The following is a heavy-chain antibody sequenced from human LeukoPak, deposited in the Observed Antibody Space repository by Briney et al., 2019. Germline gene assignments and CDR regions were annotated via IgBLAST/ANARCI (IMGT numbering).Heavy chain of an antibody. D-gene: IGHD3-10*01. CDR2: MSADGSLE. V-gene: IGHV3-30*18. CDR1: GFIFSNYA. J-gene: IGHJ4*02. CDR3: AKDVWFGDVLDS. Sequence: PGKSLRLSCEASGFIFSNYAMNLVRQAPGKGLEWVAIMSADGSLEFYGDSVKGRFAISRDNSESTLFLQMNNVRASDTAVYYCAKDVWFGDVLDSWGQGTLVTVSS.